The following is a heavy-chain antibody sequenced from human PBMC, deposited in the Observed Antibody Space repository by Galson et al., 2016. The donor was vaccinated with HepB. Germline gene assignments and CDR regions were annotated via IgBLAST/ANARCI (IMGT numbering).Heavy chain of an antibody. CDR1: GGSIDSGGFY. V-gene: IGHV4-39*01. Sequence: ETLSLTCNVSGGSIDSGGFYWGWIRQPPGKGLEWIGSIYYSGSTYYNPSLKSRATISVDTSKKQFSLRVTSVTAADTALYFCASRRARGKRVTMSSSPFDSWGQGILVTVS. D-gene: IGHD3-22*01. J-gene: IGHJ4*02. CDR2: IYYSGST. CDR3: ASRRARGKRVTMSSSPFDS.